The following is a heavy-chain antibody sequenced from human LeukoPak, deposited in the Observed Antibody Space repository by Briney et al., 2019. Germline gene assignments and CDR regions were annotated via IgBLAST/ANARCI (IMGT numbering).Heavy chain of an antibody. D-gene: IGHD1-26*01. Sequence: GRSLRLSCAASGFTFDDYAMHWVRQAPGKGLEWVSGISWNSGSIGYADSVKGRFTISRDNAKNSLYLQMNSLRAEDTALYYCAKDSGSYYVLHCFDYWGQGTLVTVSS. CDR3: AKDSGSYYVLHCFDY. CDR2: ISWNSGSI. J-gene: IGHJ4*02. V-gene: IGHV3-9*01. CDR1: GFTFDDYA.